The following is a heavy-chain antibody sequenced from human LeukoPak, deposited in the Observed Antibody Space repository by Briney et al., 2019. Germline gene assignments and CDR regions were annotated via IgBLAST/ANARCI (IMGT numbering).Heavy chain of an antibody. D-gene: IGHD3-10*01. J-gene: IGHJ2*01. CDR2: IYYSGST. V-gene: IGHV4-59*01. CDR1: GGSISSYY. CDR3: ARGRQFGWYFDL. Sequence: SETLSLTCTVSGGSISSYYGSWIRQPPGKGLEWIGYIYYSGSTNYNPSLKSRVTISVDTSKNQFSLKLSSVTAADTAVYYCARGRQFGWYFDLWGRGTLVTVSS.